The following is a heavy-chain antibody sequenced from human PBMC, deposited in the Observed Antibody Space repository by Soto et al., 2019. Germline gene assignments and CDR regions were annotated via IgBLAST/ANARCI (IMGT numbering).Heavy chain of an antibody. V-gene: IGHV1-8*01. Sequence: QVQLVQSGAELKKPGASVKVSCKASGCTFSNYDMNWVREATGQGPEWIGWVNPNNGDTGYAQKFQGRVTLTTDISTTTAYMELTSLRSEDTAIYYCAKVSRKGSAIDFDYWGPGTLITVSS. CDR1: GCTFSNYD. D-gene: IGHD3-10*01. CDR3: AKVSRKGSAIDFDY. CDR2: VNPNNGDT. J-gene: IGHJ4*02.